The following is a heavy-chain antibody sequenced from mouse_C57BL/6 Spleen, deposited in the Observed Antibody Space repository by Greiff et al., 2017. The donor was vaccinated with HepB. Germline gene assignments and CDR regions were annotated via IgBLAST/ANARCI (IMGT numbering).Heavy chain of an antibody. CDR2: IYPGDGDT. V-gene: IGHV1-80*01. CDR1: GYAFSSYW. CDR3: ARDYLYAMDY. D-gene: IGHD2-4*01. J-gene: IGHJ4*01. Sequence: VKLQESGAELVKPGASVKISCKASGYAFSSYWMNWVKQRPGKGLEWIGQIYPGDGDTNYNGKFKGKATLTADKSSSTAYMQLSSLTSEDSAVYFCARDYLYAMDYWGQGTSVTVSS.